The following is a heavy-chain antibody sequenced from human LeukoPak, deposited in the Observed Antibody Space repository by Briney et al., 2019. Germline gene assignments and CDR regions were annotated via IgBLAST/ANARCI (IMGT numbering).Heavy chain of an antibody. CDR1: GGNLNNYA. Sequence: GSSVKVSCKASGGNLNNYAFNWVRQAPGQGLEWMGRIIPFLGIINSAQKFQGRLTLTADKSTSTAYMELSSLRSEDTAVYYCAAKESFNSGGYYYPWGQGTLVTVSS. CDR2: IIPFLGII. D-gene: IGHD3-22*01. CDR3: AAKESFNSGGYYYP. V-gene: IGHV1-69*04. J-gene: IGHJ5*02.